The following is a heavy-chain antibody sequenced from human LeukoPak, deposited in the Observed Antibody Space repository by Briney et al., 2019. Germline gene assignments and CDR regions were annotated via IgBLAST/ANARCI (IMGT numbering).Heavy chain of an antibody. V-gene: IGHV3-21*01. D-gene: IGHD2-21*02. CDR3: ARDPIVVVTAPPDY. CDR1: GFTFSDYA. Sequence: GRSLRLSCAASGFTFSDYAMHWVRQAPGKGLEWVSSISSSSSYIYYADSVKGRFTISRDNAKNSLYLQMNSLRAEDTAVYYCARDPIVVVTAPPDYWGQGTLVTVSS. CDR2: ISSSSSYI. J-gene: IGHJ4*02.